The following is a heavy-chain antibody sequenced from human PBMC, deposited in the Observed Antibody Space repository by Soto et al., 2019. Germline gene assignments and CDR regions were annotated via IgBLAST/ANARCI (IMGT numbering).Heavy chain of an antibody. J-gene: IGHJ5*02. D-gene: IGHD3-3*01. CDR3: ARGYYEFWSSYYSNWFVP. CDR1: GGSISSGGYY. Sequence: SETLSLTCTVSGGSISSGGYYWSWIRQHPGKGLEWIGYIYYSGSTYYTPSLKSRVTISVDTTKNQFSRKLSSVTAADTAVYYCARGYYEFWSSYYSNWFVPWGQETLVTVSS. V-gene: IGHV4-31*03. CDR2: IYYSGST.